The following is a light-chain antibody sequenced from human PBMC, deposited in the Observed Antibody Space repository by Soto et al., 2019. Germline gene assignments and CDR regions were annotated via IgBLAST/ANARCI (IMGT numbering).Light chain of an antibody. CDR3: QQRSNWPPIT. CDR1: QSVSSSY. CDR2: GAS. V-gene: IGKV3D-20*02. Sequence: EIVLTQSPGILSLSPGERATLSCRASQSVSSSYIAWYQQKPGQAPRLLIYGASSRATGIPARFSGSGSGTDFTLTISSLEPEDFAVYYCQQRSNWPPITFGQGTRLEIK. J-gene: IGKJ5*01.